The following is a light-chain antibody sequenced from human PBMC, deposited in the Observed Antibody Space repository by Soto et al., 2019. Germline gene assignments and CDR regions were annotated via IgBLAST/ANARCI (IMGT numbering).Light chain of an antibody. CDR1: QNINNY. J-gene: IGKJ5*01. CDR2: DAS. CDR3: QHYEILPT. V-gene: IGKV1-33*01. Sequence: IPMVQSPISPVASGGARGTTTCQASQNINNYLNWYQQKPGRGPKLLIYDASNLEAGVPSRFRGSGAGTDFTITISRQQPEVIASYCSQHYEILPTVGPGTRVEIK.